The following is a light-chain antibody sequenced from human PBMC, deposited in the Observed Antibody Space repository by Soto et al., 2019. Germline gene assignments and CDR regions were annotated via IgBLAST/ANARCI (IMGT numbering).Light chain of an antibody. Sequence: QSALTQPRSMSGSPGQSVTISCTGTSSDVGGYNYVSWYQQHPGKAPKLILYDVTKRPSGVPDRFSGSKSGNTASLTISGLQAEDEADYHCCSYAGSYLFVFGTGTKLTVL. CDR2: DVT. V-gene: IGLV2-11*01. CDR3: CSYAGSYLFV. J-gene: IGLJ1*01. CDR1: SSDVGGYNY.